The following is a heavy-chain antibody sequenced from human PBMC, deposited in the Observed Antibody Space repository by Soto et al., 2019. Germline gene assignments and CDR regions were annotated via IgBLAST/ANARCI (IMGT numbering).Heavy chain of an antibody. V-gene: IGHV4-38-2*01. CDR3: ARKYPPTSYFDY. D-gene: IGHD1-26*01. Sequence: PSATLSLACAVSGYSISSGCYWSWVRQPPGKGLEWIGTIFHSGKTYYNPSLKSRLTISVDTSKNQFSLKLSSVTAADTAVYYCARKYPPTSYFDYWGQGTLVTVSS. CDR2: IFHSGKT. CDR1: GYSISSGCY. J-gene: IGHJ4*02.